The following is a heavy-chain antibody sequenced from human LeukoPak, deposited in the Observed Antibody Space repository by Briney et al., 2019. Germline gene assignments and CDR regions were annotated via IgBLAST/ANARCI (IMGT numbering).Heavy chain of an antibody. Sequence: SETLSLTCAVYGGSFSGYYWSWIRQPPGKGLEWIGEINHSGTTDYNPSLKSRVTISVDTPKNQFSLKLSSVTAADTAVYYCASTYRGGDCYYYYYYYYMDVWGKGTTVTVSS. J-gene: IGHJ6*03. V-gene: IGHV4-34*01. CDR1: GGSFSGYY. CDR2: INHSGTT. CDR3: ASTYRGGDCYYYYYYYYMDV. D-gene: IGHD2-21*02.